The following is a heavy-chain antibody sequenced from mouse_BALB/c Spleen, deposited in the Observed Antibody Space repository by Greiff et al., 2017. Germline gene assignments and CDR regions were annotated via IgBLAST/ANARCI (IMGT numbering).Heavy chain of an antibody. V-gene: IGHV5-15*02. CDR3: ARDGYDGAFAY. CDR1: GFTFSDYG. Sequence: DVQLVESGGGLVQPGGSRKLSCAASGFTFSDYGMAWVRQAPGKGPEWVAFISNLAYSIYYADTVTGRFTISRENAKNTLYLEMSSLRSEDTAMYYCARDGYDGAFAYWGQGTLVTVSA. CDR2: ISNLAYSI. J-gene: IGHJ3*01. D-gene: IGHD2-2*01.